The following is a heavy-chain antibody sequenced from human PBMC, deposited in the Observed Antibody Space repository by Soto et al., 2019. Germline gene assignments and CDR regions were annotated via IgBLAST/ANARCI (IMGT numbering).Heavy chain of an antibody. J-gene: IGHJ4*02. CDR2: INHSGST. CDR3: ARGFTGDSGYGSKGGFDD. V-gene: IGHV4-34*01. CDR1: GGSFSGYY. Sequence: SLTCAVYGGSFSGYYWSWIRQPPGKGLEWIGEINHSGSTNYNPSLKSRVTISVDTSKNQFSLKLSSVTAADTAVYYCARGFTGDSGYGSKGGFDDWGQGTVVTVAS. D-gene: IGHD5-12*01.